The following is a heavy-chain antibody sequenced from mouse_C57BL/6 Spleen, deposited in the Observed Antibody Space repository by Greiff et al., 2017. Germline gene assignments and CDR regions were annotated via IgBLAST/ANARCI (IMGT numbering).Heavy chain of an antibody. CDR3: ARSGGLKGYYAMDY. CDR2: INPNYGTT. J-gene: IGHJ4*01. V-gene: IGHV1-39*01. Sequence: VQLQQSGPELVKPGASVKISCKASGYSFTDYNMNWVKQSNGKSLEWIGVINPNYGTTSYNQKFKGKATLTVDQSSRTAYMQLNSLTSEDSAVYYCARSGGLKGYYAMDYWGQGTSVTVSS. CDR1: GYSFTDYN. D-gene: IGHD3-1*01.